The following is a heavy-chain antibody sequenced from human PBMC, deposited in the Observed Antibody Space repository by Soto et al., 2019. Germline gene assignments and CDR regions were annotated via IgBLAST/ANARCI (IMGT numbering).Heavy chain of an antibody. V-gene: IGHV4-59*01. CDR2: IFYSGTT. CDR1: GGSISSYF. Sequence: TSETLSLTCTVSGGSISSYFWSWIRQSPGEGLEWIGYIFYSGTTNYSPSLKSRVTMSLGTAKNQFSLNLTSVTAADTAVYYCAGGRGGTYDAFDIWGQGTMVTVSS. J-gene: IGHJ3*02. CDR3: AGGRGGTYDAFDI. D-gene: IGHD1-26*01.